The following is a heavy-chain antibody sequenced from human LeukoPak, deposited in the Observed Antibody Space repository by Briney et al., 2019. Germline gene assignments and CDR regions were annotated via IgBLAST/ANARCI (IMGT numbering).Heavy chain of an antibody. J-gene: IGHJ5*02. CDR1: GFTFTNYW. V-gene: IGHV3-7*01. CDR2: INEDGSKK. Sequence: GGSLRLSCAASGFTFTNYWMIWVRQAPGKGLEWGANINEDGSKKYYVGSVEGRFTISRDNAKNSVFLQMNSLRAEDTAMYYCASSSYSSSSSWGQGTLVTVSS. D-gene: IGHD6-6*01. CDR3: ASSSYSSSSS.